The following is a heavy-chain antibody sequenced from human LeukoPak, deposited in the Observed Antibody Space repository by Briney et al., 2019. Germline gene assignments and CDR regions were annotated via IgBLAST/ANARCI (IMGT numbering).Heavy chain of an antibody. CDR3: ARDGNPWNLDV. CDR2: IYYSGRT. CDR1: GGSISPYY. V-gene: IGHV4-59*01. J-gene: IGHJ2*01. Sequence: SKTLSLTCTVSGGSISPYYWTWIRQSPGKALEWIGYIYYSGRTGYNPSLKSRVTMSVDTSKNQFSLQLSSVTAADTAVYYCARDGNPWNLDVWGRGTLVTVSS. D-gene: IGHD1-14*01.